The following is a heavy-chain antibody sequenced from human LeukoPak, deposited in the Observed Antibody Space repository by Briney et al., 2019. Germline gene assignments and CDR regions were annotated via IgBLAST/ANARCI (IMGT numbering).Heavy chain of an antibody. D-gene: IGHD1-1*01. CDR1: GFTFSSYS. CDR2: ISGSSSTI. Sequence: AGGSLRLSCAASGFTFSSYSMNWVRQAPGKGLEWVSYISGSSSTIYYADSVKGRFTISRDNAKNSLYLQMNSLRAEDTAVYYCARVGTTGMTNAFDIWGQGTMVTVSS. J-gene: IGHJ3*02. V-gene: IGHV3-48*01. CDR3: ARVGTTGMTNAFDI.